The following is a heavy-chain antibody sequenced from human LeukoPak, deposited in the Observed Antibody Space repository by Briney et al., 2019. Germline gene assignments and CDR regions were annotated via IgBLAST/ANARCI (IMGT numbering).Heavy chain of an antibody. Sequence: GGSLRLSCAASGFTVSSNYMSWVRQAPGKGLEWVSVIYSGGSTYYADSVKGRFTISRDNSKNTLYLQMNSLRAEDTAVYYCARRGRGAARNFGRWFDPWGQGTLVTVSS. CDR2: IYSGGST. CDR3: ARRGRGAARNFGRWFDP. V-gene: IGHV3-66*04. CDR1: GFTVSSNY. D-gene: IGHD6-6*01. J-gene: IGHJ5*02.